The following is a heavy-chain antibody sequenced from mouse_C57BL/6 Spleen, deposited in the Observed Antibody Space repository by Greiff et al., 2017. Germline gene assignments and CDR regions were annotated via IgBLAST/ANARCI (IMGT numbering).Heavy chain of an antibody. J-gene: IGHJ3*01. CDR2: ISDGGSYT. CDR1: GFTFSSYA. Sequence: EVNVVESGGGLVKPGGSLKLSCAASGFTFSSYAMSWVRQTPEKRLEWVATISDGGSYTYYPDNVKGRFTISRDNAKNNLYLQMSHLKSEDTAMYYCAREYDGYFAYWGQGTLVTVSA. D-gene: IGHD2-3*01. CDR3: AREYDGYFAY. V-gene: IGHV5-4*01.